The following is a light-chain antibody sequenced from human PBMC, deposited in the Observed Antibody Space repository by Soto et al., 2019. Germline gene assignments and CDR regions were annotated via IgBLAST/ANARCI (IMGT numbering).Light chain of an antibody. J-gene: IGLJ2*01. CDR2: DVS. CDR1: SSDVGGYNY. V-gene: IGLV2-14*01. Sequence: QSALTQPASVSGSPGQSITISCTGTSSDVGGYNYVSWYQQHPGKAPKLMIYDVSNRPSGVSNRFSGSKSGNTASLTISGHQAEDEADDYCSSYTSSSTLVVFGGGTKLTVL. CDR3: SSYTSSSTLVV.